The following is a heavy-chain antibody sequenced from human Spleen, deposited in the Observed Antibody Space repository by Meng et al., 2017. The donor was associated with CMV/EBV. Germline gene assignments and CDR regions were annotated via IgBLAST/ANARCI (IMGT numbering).Heavy chain of an antibody. J-gene: IGHJ4*02. D-gene: IGHD3-9*01. V-gene: IGHV4-39*01. CDR1: GGSIGRNNYF. CDR3: DLILTVGDKTFDH. CDR2: FHYSGST. Sequence: SETLSLTCQVSGGSIGRNNYFWGWIRQPPGKGLEWIGSFHYSGSTYYNPSLKTRVTISVDTSKSQFYLELKSVTAADTAVYYCDLILTVGDKTFDHWGQGTLVTVSS.